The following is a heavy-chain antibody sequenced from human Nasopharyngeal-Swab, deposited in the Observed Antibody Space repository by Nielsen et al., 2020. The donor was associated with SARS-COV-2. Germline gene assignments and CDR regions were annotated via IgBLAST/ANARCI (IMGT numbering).Heavy chain of an antibody. CDR1: GFTFSSYW. Sequence: GESLKISCAASGFTFSSYWMHWVRQAPGKGLVWVSRINSDGSSTSYADSVKGRFTISRDNAKNTLYLQMNSLRAEDTALYYCAKDVGDSLYYFDYWGQGTLVTVSS. CDR2: INSDGSST. CDR3: AKDVGDSLYYFDY. D-gene: IGHD4-17*01. J-gene: IGHJ4*02. V-gene: IGHV3-74*01.